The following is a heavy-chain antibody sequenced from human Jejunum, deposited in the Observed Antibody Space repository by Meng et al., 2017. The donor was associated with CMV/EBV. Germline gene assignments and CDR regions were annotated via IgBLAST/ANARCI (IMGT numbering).Heavy chain of an antibody. CDR1: GFTVSGFT. J-gene: IGHJ3*02. V-gene: IGHV3-48*03. Sequence: SGFTVSGFTMNWVRQAPGKGLECVSYISSSGTAVYYADTVKGRFTISRDNAKNSLYLQMDSQRSEDTAVYYCVRSFLGVGDAFDIWGQGTMVTVSS. CDR2: ISSSGTAV. CDR3: VRSFLGVGDAFDI. D-gene: IGHD1-26*01.